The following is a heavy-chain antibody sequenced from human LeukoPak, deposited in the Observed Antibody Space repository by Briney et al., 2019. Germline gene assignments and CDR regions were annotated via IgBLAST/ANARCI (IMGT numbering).Heavy chain of an antibody. CDR1: GFTFCDYY. CDR2: ISTSGSTI. D-gene: IGHD3-22*01. Sequence: GGPLTLSCAASGFTFCDYYMNWIRQAPGKGLVGVSYISTSGSTIYYADSVKGRFTISRDNAKNSLYLEMNSLRAEDTALYYCARDRSPGRGYFPDYFDYWGQGTLVTVSS. V-gene: IGHV3-11*01. J-gene: IGHJ4*02. CDR3: ARDRSPGRGYFPDYFDY.